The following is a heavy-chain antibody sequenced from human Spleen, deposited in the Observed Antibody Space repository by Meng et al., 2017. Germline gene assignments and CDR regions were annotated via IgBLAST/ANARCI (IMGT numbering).Heavy chain of an antibody. V-gene: IGHV3-23*04. CDR3: AKDFDY. Sequence: EVQMVYSGGGLVQPGGSLGLSCAASGFTFSSYAMSWLRQAPGKGLEWVSAISASGGDTYYADSVEGRFTISRDNSKNTLSLQMNSLRAEDTAVYFCAKDFDYWGQGTLVTVSS. CDR2: ISASGGDT. J-gene: IGHJ4*02. CDR1: GFTFSSYA.